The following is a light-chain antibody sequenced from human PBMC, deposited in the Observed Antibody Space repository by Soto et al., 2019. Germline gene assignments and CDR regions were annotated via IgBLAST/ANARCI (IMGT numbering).Light chain of an antibody. CDR2: EGT. CDR3: GAYAGSGKYV. CDR1: SSGVGNYNP. V-gene: IGLV2-23*01. J-gene: IGLJ1*01. Sequence: QSVLTQPASVSGSPGQSITISCTGTSSGVGNYNPVSWHQQHPGKAPILIIYEGTKRPSGVSNRFSGSKSGNTASLTISGLQAEDEGDYYCGAYAGSGKYVFGTGTKGTLL.